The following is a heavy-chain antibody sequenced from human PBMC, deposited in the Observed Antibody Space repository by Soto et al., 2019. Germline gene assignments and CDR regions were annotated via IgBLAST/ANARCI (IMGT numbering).Heavy chain of an antibody. CDR3: ARDLAAACPDDY. J-gene: IGHJ4*02. D-gene: IGHD6-13*01. Sequence: VASVKVSCKASGGTFSSYAISWVRQAPGQGLEWMGGIIPIFGTANYAQKFQGRVTITADESTSTAYMELSSLRFEDTAVYYCARDLAAACPDDYWGQGTLVTVSS. CDR1: GGTFSSYA. CDR2: IIPIFGTA. V-gene: IGHV1-69*13.